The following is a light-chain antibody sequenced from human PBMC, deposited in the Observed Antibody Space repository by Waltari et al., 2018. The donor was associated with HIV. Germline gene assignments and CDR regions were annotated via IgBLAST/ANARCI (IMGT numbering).Light chain of an antibody. Sequence: QSVLTQPPSVSGAPGQRVTISCPGSSSNIGARFDVPWYQQLPGTAPKLLIYGDNNRPSGFPDRFSGSKSGTSASLAITGLQAEDEADYYCQSYDSSLSGSVFGGGTKLTVL. CDR2: GDN. CDR3: QSYDSSLSGSV. CDR1: SSNIGARFD. V-gene: IGLV1-40*01. J-gene: IGLJ3*02.